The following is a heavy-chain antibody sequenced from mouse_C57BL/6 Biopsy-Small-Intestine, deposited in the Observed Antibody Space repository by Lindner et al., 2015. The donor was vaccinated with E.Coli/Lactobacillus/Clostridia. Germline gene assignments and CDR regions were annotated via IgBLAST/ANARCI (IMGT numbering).Heavy chain of an antibody. Sequence: VQLQESGPELVKPGASVKISCKASGYSFTSYYIHWVKQRPGQGLEWIGWIYPGSGNTKYNENFKGKATLTADTSSSTAYMQLNSLASEDSAVYYCARGDYDWFAYWGQGTPVTVSA. D-gene: IGHD2-4*01. J-gene: IGHJ3*01. CDR2: IYPGSGNT. V-gene: IGHV1-66*01. CDR1: GYSFTSYY. CDR3: ARGDYDWFAY.